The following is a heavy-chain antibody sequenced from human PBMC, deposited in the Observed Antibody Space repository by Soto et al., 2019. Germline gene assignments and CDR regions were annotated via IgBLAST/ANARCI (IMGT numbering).Heavy chain of an antibody. J-gene: IGHJ4*02. CDR2: ISYDGSNK. D-gene: IGHD6-6*01. V-gene: IGHV3-30-3*02. Sequence: PGGSLRLSCAASGFTFSSYAMHWVRQAPGKGLEWVAVISYDGSNKYYADSVKGRFTISRDNSKNTLYLQMNSLRAEDTAVYYCAKQVRDGTSSPYIFDYWGQGSLVTVSS. CDR3: AKQVRDGTSSPYIFDY. CDR1: GFTFSSYA.